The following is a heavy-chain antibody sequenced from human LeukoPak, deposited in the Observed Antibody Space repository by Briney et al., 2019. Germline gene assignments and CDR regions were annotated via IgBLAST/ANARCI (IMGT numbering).Heavy chain of an antibody. CDR1: VYTFTSYG. D-gene: IGHD1-1*01. V-gene: IGHV1-18*01. CDR2: ISAYNGNT. Sequence: ASVKVSCKASVYTFTSYGISWVRQAPGQGLEWMGWISAYNGNTNYAQKLQGRVTMTTDTSTSTAYMELRSLRSDDTAVYYCAKHGGTTGPTRYFHHWGQGTLVTVSS. CDR3: AKHGGTTGPTRYFHH. J-gene: IGHJ1*01.